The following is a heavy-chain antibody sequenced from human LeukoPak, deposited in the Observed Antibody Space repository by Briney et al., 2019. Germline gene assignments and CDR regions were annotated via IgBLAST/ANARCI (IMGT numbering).Heavy chain of an antibody. CDR3: ARVRDTAMALHYYYYMDV. Sequence: PSETLSLTRAVYGGSFSGYYWSWIRQPPGKGLEWIGEINHSGSTNYNPSLKSRVTISVDTSKNQFSLKLSSVTAADTAVYYCARVRDTAMALHYYYYMDVWGKGTTVTVSS. CDR1: GGSFSGYY. V-gene: IGHV4-34*01. J-gene: IGHJ6*03. CDR2: INHSGST. D-gene: IGHD5-18*01.